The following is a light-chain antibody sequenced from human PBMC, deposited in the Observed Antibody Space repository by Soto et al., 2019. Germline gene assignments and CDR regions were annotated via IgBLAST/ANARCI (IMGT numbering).Light chain of an antibody. CDR2: DES. V-gene: IGKV3-11*01. Sequence: EIVLTQSPATLSLSPGDSATLSCRAGQNIGTSLVWSQQKTGQSPRILIYDESHRATGVPDRFSGSGSGTDLNLTISRLEPEDYAVYYCQQRSVWPITFGQGTRLEIK. CDR3: QQRSVWPIT. CDR1: QNIGTS. J-gene: IGKJ5*01.